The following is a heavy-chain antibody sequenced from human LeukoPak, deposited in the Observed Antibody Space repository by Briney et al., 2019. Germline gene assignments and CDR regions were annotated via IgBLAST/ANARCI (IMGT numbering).Heavy chain of an antibody. J-gene: IGHJ4*02. CDR2: ISSSGTTI. Sequence: PGGSLRLSCAASGFTFSSYEMNWVRQAPGKGLEWVSCISSSGTTIYYADSVKGRFTISRDNAKNSLYLQMNSLRAEDTAVYYCAREVGPLDYWGQGTLVTVSS. V-gene: IGHV3-48*03. CDR1: GFTFSSYE. CDR3: AREVGPLDY. D-gene: IGHD2-15*01.